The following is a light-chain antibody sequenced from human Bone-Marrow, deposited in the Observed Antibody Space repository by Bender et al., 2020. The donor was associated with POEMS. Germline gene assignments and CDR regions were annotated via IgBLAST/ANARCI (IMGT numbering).Light chain of an antibody. J-gene: IGLJ3*02. CDR1: ASDVGGYNY. V-gene: IGLV2-8*01. CDR3: STWDDRLNAWL. Sequence: SALTQPPSASGSPGQSVTISCTGTASDVGGYNYVSWYQQHPGKAPKFIIYEVSKRPSGVPDRFSGSKSGSSASLAISGLQSEDAADYYCSTWDDRLNAWLFGGGTKLTVL. CDR2: EVS.